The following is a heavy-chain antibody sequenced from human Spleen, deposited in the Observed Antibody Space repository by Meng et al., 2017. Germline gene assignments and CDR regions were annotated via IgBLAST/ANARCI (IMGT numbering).Heavy chain of an antibody. CDR1: GFSLSTSGVG. V-gene: IGHV2-5*02. J-gene: IGHJ4*02. CDR2: IYWDDDK. D-gene: IGHD3-10*01. CDR3: AHRQGRGAFDY. Sequence: QITLKESGPPLVKPTQTLTLTCTFSGFSLSTSGVGVGWIRQPPGKALEWLALIYWDDDKRYSPSLKSRLTITKDTSKNQVVITLTNVDPVDTATYYCAHRQGRGAFDYWGQGTLVTVSS.